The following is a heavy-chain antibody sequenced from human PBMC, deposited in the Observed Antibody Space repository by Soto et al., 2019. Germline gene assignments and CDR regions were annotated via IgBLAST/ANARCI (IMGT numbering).Heavy chain of an antibody. Sequence: GGPLRLSCAASGFTFSSYGMHWVRQAPGKGLEWVAVISYDGSNKYYADSVKGRFTISRDNSKNTLYLQMNSLRAEDTAVYYCAKPSSSAPLFYYYYGMDGWGQGTTVTVSS. CDR3: AKPSSSAPLFYYYYGMDG. D-gene: IGHD6-6*01. CDR1: GFTFSSYG. J-gene: IGHJ6*02. CDR2: ISYDGSNK. V-gene: IGHV3-30*18.